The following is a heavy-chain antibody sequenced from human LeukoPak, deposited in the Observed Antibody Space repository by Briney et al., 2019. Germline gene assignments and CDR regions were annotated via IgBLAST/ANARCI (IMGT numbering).Heavy chain of an antibody. CDR3: AKVTSGYNYFDY. J-gene: IGHJ4*02. D-gene: IGHD6-25*01. CDR1: GFTFSTYA. Sequence: GGSLRLSCTASGFTFSTYAMSWVRQAPGKGLEWVSTSSGSGGRTLYADPAKGRFVISRDNSKNTLYLQMNSLRAEDTAVYYCAKVTSGYNYFDYWGQGPPVTVSS. CDR2: SSGSGGRT. V-gene: IGHV3-23*01.